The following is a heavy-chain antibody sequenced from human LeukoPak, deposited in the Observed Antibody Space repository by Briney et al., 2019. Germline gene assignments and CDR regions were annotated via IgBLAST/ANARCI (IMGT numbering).Heavy chain of an antibody. Sequence: AGGSLRLSCAASGFTFSSYGMHWVRQAPGKGLEWVAFIRYDGSNKYYADSVKGRFTISRDNSKNTLYLQMNSLRAEDTAVYYCARTKTTSSLDAFDIWGQGTMVTVSS. J-gene: IGHJ3*02. CDR3: ARTKTTSSLDAFDI. V-gene: IGHV3-30*02. D-gene: IGHD1-14*01. CDR2: IRYDGSNK. CDR1: GFTFSSYG.